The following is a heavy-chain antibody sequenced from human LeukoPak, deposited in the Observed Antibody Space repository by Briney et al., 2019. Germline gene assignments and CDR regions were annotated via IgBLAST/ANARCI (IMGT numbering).Heavy chain of an antibody. Sequence: PSETLSLTCSVSGDSISSSSSYWGWIRQPPGKGLEWIGSIYYSGSTYYNTSLKSRVTISVDTSKNQFSLKLSSVTATDTAVYYCARGRRDGYRLYYMDVWGKGTTVTISS. D-gene: IGHD5-24*01. J-gene: IGHJ6*03. CDR1: GDSISSSSSY. CDR2: IYYSGST. V-gene: IGHV4-39*01. CDR3: ARGRRDGYRLYYMDV.